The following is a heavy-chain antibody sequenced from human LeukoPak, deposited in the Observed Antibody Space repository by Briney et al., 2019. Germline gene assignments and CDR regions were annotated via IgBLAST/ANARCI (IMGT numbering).Heavy chain of an antibody. V-gene: IGHV3-30*03. J-gene: IGHJ4*02. Sequence: GGSLRLSCAASGFTFSSYGMHWVRQAPGKGLEWVAVISYDGSNKYYADSVKGRFTISRDNSKNTLYLQMNSLRAEDTAVYYCAMAGYFDYWGQGTLVTVSS. CDR1: GFTFSSYG. CDR2: ISYDGSNK. CDR3: AMAGYFDY.